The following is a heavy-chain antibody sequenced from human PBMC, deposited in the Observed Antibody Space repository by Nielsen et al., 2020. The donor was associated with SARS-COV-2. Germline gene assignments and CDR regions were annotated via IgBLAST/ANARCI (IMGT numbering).Heavy chain of an antibody. J-gene: IGHJ6*02. CDR2: INWNGGAT. CDR3: ARVRADYYYYGMDV. V-gene: IGHV3-20*01. Sequence: GESLKISCAASGFSFDDYGMSWVRQAPGKGLEWVSGINWNGGATGYADSVKGRFTISRDNGRNSLYLQMNSLSAEDTALYHCARVRADYYYYGMDVWGQGTTVTVSS. CDR1: GFSFDDYG.